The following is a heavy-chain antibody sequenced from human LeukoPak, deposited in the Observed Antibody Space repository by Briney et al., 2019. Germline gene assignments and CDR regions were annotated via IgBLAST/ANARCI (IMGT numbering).Heavy chain of an antibody. CDR3: ARDWGKGDY. D-gene: IGHD3-16*01. CDR1: GFTFSSYG. V-gene: IGHV3-33*08. J-gene: IGHJ4*02. CDR2: IWYDGSNK. Sequence: VQPGRSLRLSCAASGFTFSSYGMHWVRQAPGKGLEWVSLIWYDGSNKYYADSVKGRFTISRDNSKNTLYLQMNSLRAEDTAVYYCARDWGKGDYWGQGTLVTVSS.